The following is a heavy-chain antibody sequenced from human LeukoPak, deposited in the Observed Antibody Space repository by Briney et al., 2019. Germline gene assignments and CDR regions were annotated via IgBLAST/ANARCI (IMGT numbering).Heavy chain of an antibody. D-gene: IGHD6-19*01. CDR2: LYYSGST. CDR3: ARLLGTKNSSGWYWGHYHYMDV. V-gene: IGHV4-39*07. CDR1: GGSISSSTFY. Sequence: SETLSLTCTVSGGSISSSTFYWGWIRQPPGKGLEWIGSLYYSGSTYYNPSLKSRVTISVDTSKNQFSLKLSSVTAADTAVYYCARLLGTKNSSGWYWGHYHYMDVWGKGTTVTISS. J-gene: IGHJ6*03.